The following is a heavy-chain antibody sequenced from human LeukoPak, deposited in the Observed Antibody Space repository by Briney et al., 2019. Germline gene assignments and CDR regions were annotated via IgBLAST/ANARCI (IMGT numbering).Heavy chain of an antibody. CDR2: ISAYNGNT. D-gene: IGHD3-10*01. Sequence: ASVKVSCKASGYTFTSYGISWVRQAPGQGLEWMGWISAYNGNTNYAQKLQGRVTMTPDTSTSTAYMELRSLRADDTAVYYCARDNGGFGELSPYFDYWGQGTLVTVSS. CDR3: ARDNGGFGELSPYFDY. J-gene: IGHJ4*02. CDR1: GYTFTSYG. V-gene: IGHV1-18*01.